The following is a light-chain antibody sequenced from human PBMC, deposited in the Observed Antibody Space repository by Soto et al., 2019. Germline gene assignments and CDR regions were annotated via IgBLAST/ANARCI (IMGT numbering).Light chain of an antibody. Sequence: QPVLTQPPSVTTAPGPNITISCSGSSSNVGSNYVSWYQQLPGTAPKLLIYDNGKRSSWIPNRFSGSQSGPPATLGLTALQTGDEADYYCGTWDSSLRAVFGGGTKATVL. CDR1: SSNVGSNY. CDR3: GTWDSSLRAV. J-gene: IGLJ2*01. CDR2: DNG. V-gene: IGLV1-51*01.